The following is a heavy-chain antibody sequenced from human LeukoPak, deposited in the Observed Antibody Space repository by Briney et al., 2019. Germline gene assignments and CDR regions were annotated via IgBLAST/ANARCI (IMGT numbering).Heavy chain of an antibody. CDR2: IKQDGSEK. D-gene: IGHD2-21*02. CDR3: TRVSGFVVVTAELDY. J-gene: IGHJ4*02. Sequence: GGSLRLSCAASGFTFSTYWMSWVRQAPGKGLEWVANIKQDGSEKYYVDSVKGRFTISRDNAKNSLYLQVNSLRAEDTAVYYCTRVSGFVVVTAELDYWGQGTLVTVSS. V-gene: IGHV3-7*01. CDR1: GFTFSTYW.